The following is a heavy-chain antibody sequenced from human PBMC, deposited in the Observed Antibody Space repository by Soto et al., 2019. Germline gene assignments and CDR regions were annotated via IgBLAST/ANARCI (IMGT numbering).Heavy chain of an antibody. J-gene: IGHJ5*02. CDR2: ISWNSNRI. CDR1: GFTFDDYA. CDR3: TKDRTPLLGYNWFDP. V-gene: IGHV3-9*01. D-gene: IGHD2-8*02. Sequence: EVRLVESGGGLVQPGGSLRLSCEASGFTFDDYAMHWVRQVPGKGLEWVSGISWNSNRIEYGDSVRGRFTISRDNAKKSVYLQMNSLRGDDTAFYFCTKDRTPLLGYNWFDPWGRGTLVTVSS.